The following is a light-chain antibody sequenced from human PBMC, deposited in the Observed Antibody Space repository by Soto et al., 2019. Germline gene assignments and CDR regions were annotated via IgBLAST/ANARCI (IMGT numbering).Light chain of an antibody. Sequence: DIQLTQSPSFLSASVGDRVTITCRASQGISNYLAWYQQKPGKAPTVLIYAASTLQSGVPSRCSGSGSGTAMSLTTSSLPLEEFATDYWHQHYSYPLNIGRGTNVEIK. CDR3: HQHYSYPLN. J-gene: IGKJ4*01. CDR2: AAS. V-gene: IGKV1-9*01. CDR1: QGISNY.